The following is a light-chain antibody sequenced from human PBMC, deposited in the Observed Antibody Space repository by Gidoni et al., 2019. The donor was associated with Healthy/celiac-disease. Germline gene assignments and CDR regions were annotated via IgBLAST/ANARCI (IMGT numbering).Light chain of an antibody. CDR3: AAWDDSLNGPV. CDR2: SNN. J-gene: IGLJ2*01. V-gene: IGLV1-44*01. CDR1: SSNIGSNT. Sequence: SVLTHPPSASGTPGHGVTISCSGSSSNIGSNTVNWYQQLPGTAPKLLIYSNNQRPSGVPDRFSGSKSGTSASLAISGLQSEDEADYYCAAWDDSLNGPVFGGGTKLTVL.